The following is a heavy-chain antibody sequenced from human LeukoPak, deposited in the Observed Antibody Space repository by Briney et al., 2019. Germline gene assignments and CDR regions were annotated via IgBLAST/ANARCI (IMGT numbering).Heavy chain of an antibody. CDR1: GFTFSSYE. J-gene: IGHJ4*02. CDR3: ARDRGGWDFDY. D-gene: IGHD6-19*01. V-gene: IGHV3-48*03. Sequence: GGSLRLSCAASGFTFSSYEMDWVRQAPGKGLEWISYISSSGSTIYYADSVKGRFTISRDNAKNSLYLQMNSLRAEDTAVYYCARDRGGWDFDYWGQGTLVTVSS. CDR2: ISSSGSTI.